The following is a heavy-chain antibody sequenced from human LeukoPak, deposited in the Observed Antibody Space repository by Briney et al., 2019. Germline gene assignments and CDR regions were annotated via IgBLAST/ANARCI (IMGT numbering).Heavy chain of an antibody. D-gene: IGHD4-17*01. CDR1: GFTFSSYA. CDR2: ISGSGGST. Sequence: GGSLRLSCAASGFTFSSYAMSWVRQAPGKGLEWVSAISGSGGSTYYADSVKGRFTISRDNSKNTLYLQMNSLRAEDTAVYYCAKDSTVTLFCYYYGMDVWGQGTTVTVSS. CDR3: AKDSTVTLFCYYYGMDV. J-gene: IGHJ6*02. V-gene: IGHV3-23*01.